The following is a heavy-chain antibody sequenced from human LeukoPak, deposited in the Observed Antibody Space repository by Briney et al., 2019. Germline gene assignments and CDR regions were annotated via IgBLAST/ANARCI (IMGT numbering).Heavy chain of an antibody. Sequence: SETLSLTCAVYGDSFSGYYWSWIRQPPDKGLEWIGDINHSGSTNYNPSLKSRVTISVDTSKNQFSLKLSSVTAADTAVYYCARAGSPGPITMIVVAYFDYWGQGTLVTVSS. CDR2: INHSGST. CDR1: GDSFSGYY. J-gene: IGHJ4*02. CDR3: ARAGSPGPITMIVVAYFDY. V-gene: IGHV4-34*01. D-gene: IGHD3-22*01.